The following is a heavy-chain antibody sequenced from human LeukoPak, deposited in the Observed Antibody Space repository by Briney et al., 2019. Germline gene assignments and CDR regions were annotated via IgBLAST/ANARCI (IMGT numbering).Heavy chain of an antibody. Sequence: PSETLSLTCTVSSDSISSSYWSWIRQPPGKGLEWIGYNYYSGSTNYNPSLKSRVAISVDTSKNQFSLKLNSVTAADTAVYYCARGYCSSTICFQYFHHWGQGTLVTVSS. CDR3: ARGYCSSTICFQYFHH. CDR2: NYYSGST. V-gene: IGHV4-59*01. J-gene: IGHJ1*01. CDR1: SDSISSSY. D-gene: IGHD2-2*01.